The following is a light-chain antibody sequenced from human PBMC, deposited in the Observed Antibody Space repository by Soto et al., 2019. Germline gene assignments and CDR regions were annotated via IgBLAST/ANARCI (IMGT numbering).Light chain of an antibody. J-gene: IGLJ2*01. CDR2: YKSDSDK. Sequence: QAVVTQPSSLSASPGASASLTCTLRSGINVATYRIYWYQQKPGSPPQYLLRYKSDSDKQQGSGVTRRFSGSKDASANAGILLISGLQSEDDADYYCMIGHSNVVLCRGGTKLNVL. CDR1: SGINVATYR. CDR3: MIGHSNVVL. V-gene: IGLV5-45*03.